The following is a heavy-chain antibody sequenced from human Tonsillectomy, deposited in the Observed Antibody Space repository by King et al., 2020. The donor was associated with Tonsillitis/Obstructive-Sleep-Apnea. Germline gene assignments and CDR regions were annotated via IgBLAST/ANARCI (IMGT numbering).Heavy chain of an antibody. CDR3: ARPTVDIVATIGVALAY. V-gene: IGHV3-33*01. J-gene: IGHJ4*02. CDR2: IWDVVSNE. D-gene: IGHD5-12*01. Sequence: VQLVESGGGVVQPGRSLRLSCAASGFSFSSYGMHLGRQAPGKGLEWVAVIWDVVSNEYFADYVKGRFTISRDNSKNTLYLQMNSLRAEDTAVYFCARPTVDIVATIGVALAYWGQGTLVTVSS. CDR1: GFSFSSYG.